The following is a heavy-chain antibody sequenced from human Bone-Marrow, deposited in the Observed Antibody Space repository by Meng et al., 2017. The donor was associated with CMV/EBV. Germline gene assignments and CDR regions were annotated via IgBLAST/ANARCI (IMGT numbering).Heavy chain of an antibody. D-gene: IGHD4-23*01. CDR3: ARDLSNVPDSTVVIVPFDY. J-gene: IGHJ4*02. CDR1: GFTFSSYW. Sequence: LSLTCAASGFTFSSYWMHWVRQAPGKGLVWVSRINSDGSSTSYADSVKGRFTISRDNAKNSLYLQMNSLRAEDTAVYYCARDLSNVPDSTVVIVPFDYWGQGTLVTVSS. CDR2: INSDGSST. V-gene: IGHV3-74*01.